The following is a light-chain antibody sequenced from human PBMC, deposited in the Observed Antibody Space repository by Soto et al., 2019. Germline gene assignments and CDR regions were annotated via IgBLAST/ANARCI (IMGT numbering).Light chain of an antibody. CDR3: AVWDDGLNGPGML. Sequence: QAVVIQPPSLSGTPGQRITISCSGSSSNIGTHYVYWYQQVSGSAPKVVIHANHQRPSGVPDRFSGSKSGTSATLAISGLQSEDEAEYYCAVWDDGLNGPGMLFGGGNKLTVL. CDR1: SSNIGTHY. J-gene: IGLJ2*01. V-gene: IGLV1-47*02. CDR2: ANH.